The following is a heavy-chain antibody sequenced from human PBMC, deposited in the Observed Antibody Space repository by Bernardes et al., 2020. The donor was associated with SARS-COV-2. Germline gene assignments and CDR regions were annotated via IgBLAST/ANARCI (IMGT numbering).Heavy chain of an antibody. V-gene: IGHV3-30-3*01. CDR1: GFTFSSYA. Sequence: GGSLRLSCAASGFTFSSYAMHWVRQAPGKGLEWVAVISYDGSNKYYADSVKGRFTISRDNSKNTLYLQMNSLRAEDTAVYYCADSRYGSGSYYSYYYYGMDVWGQGTTVTVSS. CDR3: ADSRYGSGSYYSYYYYGMDV. CDR2: ISYDGSNK. J-gene: IGHJ6*02. D-gene: IGHD3-10*01.